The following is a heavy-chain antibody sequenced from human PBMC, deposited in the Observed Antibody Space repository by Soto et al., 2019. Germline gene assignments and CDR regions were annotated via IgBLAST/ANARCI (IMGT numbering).Heavy chain of an antibody. V-gene: IGHV1-24*01. Sequence: ASVKVSCKVSGYTLTELSMHWVRQAPGKGLEWMGGFDPEDGETIYAQKFQGRVTMTEDTSTDTAYMELSSLRSEDTAVYYCATDSIGRGYNYYYGMDVWGQGTTVTVSS. CDR3: ATDSIGRGYNYYYGMDV. CDR1: GYTLTELS. D-gene: IGHD3-10*01. CDR2: FDPEDGET. J-gene: IGHJ6*02.